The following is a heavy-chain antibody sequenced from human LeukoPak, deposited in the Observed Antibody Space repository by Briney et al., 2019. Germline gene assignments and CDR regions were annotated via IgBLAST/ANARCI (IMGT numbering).Heavy chain of an antibody. D-gene: IGHD3-10*01. CDR2: TYYRSKWYY. V-gene: IGHV6-1*01. Sequence: SQTLSLTCAISGDSVSSNTAAWSWIRQSPSRGLEWLGRTYYRSKWYYDYAVSVKSRITINPDTSNNQFSLQLSSVIPEDTAVYYCARDPTSGYYGSGSLDYWGQGTLVTVSS. J-gene: IGHJ4*02. CDR1: GDSVSSNTAA. CDR3: ARDPTSGYYGSGSLDY.